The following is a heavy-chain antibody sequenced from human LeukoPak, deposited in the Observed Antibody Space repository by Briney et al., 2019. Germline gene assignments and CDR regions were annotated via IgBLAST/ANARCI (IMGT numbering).Heavy chain of an antibody. CDR2: IRYDGSNK. CDR1: GFTSSSYG. Sequence: PGGSLRLSCAASGFTSSSYGMHWVRQAPGKGLEWVAFIRYDGSNKYYADSVKGRFTISRDNSKNTLYLQMNSLRAEDTAVYYCAKGPPLWFGELLLFDYWGQGTLVTVSS. V-gene: IGHV3-30*02. J-gene: IGHJ4*02. CDR3: AKGPPLWFGELLLFDY. D-gene: IGHD3-10*01.